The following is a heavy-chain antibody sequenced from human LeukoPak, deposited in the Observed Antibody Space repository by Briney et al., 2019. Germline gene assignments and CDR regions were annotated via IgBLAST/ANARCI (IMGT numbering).Heavy chain of an antibody. Sequence: GGSLRLSCAASGFTFSSYAMHWVRQAPGKGLEWVAVISYDGSNKYYADSVKGRFTISRDNSKNTLYLQMNSLRAEDTALYYCARDPSITMVRGVIGRFDYWGQGTLVTVSS. CDR2: ISYDGSNK. D-gene: IGHD3-10*01. CDR3: ARDPSITMVRGVIGRFDY. V-gene: IGHV3-30*04. J-gene: IGHJ4*02. CDR1: GFTFSSYA.